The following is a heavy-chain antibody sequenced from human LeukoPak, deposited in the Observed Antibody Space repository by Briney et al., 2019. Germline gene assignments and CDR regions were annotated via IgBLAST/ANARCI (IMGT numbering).Heavy chain of an antibody. CDR3: ASDYYGMDV. V-gene: IGHV3-74*01. CDR1: GFTFSSYW. J-gene: IGHJ6*02. Sequence: GGSLRLSCAASGFTFSSYWMNWVRQAPGKGLGWVSRINSDGSSTIYADSVKGRFTISRDNTKNTLYLQMNSLRAEDTAVYYCASDYYGMDVWGQGTTVTVSS. CDR2: INSDGSST.